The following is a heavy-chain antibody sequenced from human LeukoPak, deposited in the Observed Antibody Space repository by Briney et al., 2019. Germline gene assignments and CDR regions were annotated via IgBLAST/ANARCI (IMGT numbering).Heavy chain of an antibody. V-gene: IGHV4-39*07. CDR2: ISSTGST. D-gene: IGHD3-16*01. Sequence: SETLSLTCTVSGGSIRGSDFYWGWIRQPPGKGLQWIGTISSTGSTYYNASLKSRVTISVDTPKNQFSLKLSSVTAADTAVYYCARDRPWGPYGMDVWGQGTTVTVSS. J-gene: IGHJ6*02. CDR3: ARDRPWGPYGMDV. CDR1: GGSIRGSDFY.